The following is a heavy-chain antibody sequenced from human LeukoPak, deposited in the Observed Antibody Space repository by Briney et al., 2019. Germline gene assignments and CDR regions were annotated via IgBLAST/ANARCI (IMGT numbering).Heavy chain of an antibody. CDR2: IIPIFGTA. CDR3: AREGAETIFGVVITPNWFDP. D-gene: IGHD3-3*01. J-gene: IGHJ5*02. V-gene: IGHV1-69*01. CDR1: GGTFSSYA. Sequence: VKVSCKASGGTFSSYAISWVRQAPGQGLEWMGGIIPIFGTANYAQKFQGRVTITADESTSTAYMELSSLRSEDTAVYYCAREGAETIFGVVITPNWFDPWGQGTLATVSS.